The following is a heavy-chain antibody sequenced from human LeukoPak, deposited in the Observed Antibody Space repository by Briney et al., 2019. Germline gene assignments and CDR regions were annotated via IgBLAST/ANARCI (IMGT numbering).Heavy chain of an antibody. Sequence: GESLKISCKGSGYSFTNYWIGWVRQRPGKGLGWMGIIYPGDSDTRYSPSFQGQVTISADKSISTAYLQWSSLKASDTAMYYCARLWSGSHYHYYYMDVWGKGTTVTVSS. CDR1: GYSFTNYW. CDR3: ARLWSGSHYHYYYMDV. J-gene: IGHJ6*03. CDR2: IYPGDSDT. D-gene: IGHD3-3*01. V-gene: IGHV5-51*01.